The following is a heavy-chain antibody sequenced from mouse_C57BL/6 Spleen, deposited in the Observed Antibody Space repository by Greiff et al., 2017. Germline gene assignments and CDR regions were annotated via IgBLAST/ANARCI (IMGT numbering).Heavy chain of an antibody. CDR1: GYTFTDYE. CDR2: IDPETGGT. CDR3: TRFWYAMDY. J-gene: IGHJ4*01. V-gene: IGHV1-15*01. Sequence: QVQLQQSGAELVRPGASVTLSCKASGYTFTDYEMHWVKQTPVHGLEWIGAIDPETGGTAYNQKFKGKAILTADKSSSTAYMELRSLTSEDSAVYYCTRFWYAMDYWGQGTSGTVSS.